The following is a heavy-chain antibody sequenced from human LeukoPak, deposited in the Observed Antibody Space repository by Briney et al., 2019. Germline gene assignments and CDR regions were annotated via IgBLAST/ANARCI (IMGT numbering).Heavy chain of an antibody. V-gene: IGHV4-4*02. CDR1: GGSIITTNW. D-gene: IGHD1-26*01. CDR3: TRESGAFSPFGF. Sequence: SETLSLTCAVSGGSIITTNWWSWVRQPPGKGLEWIGEVHLNGATHYNPSLGNRVSMSIDKSKNHMSLKLTSVTAADTAIYYCTRESGAFSPFGFWGQGTLVTVSS. CDR2: VHLNGAT. J-gene: IGHJ4*02.